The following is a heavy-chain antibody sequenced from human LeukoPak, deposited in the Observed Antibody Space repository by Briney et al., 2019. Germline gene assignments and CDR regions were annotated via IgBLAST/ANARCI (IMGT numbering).Heavy chain of an antibody. J-gene: IGHJ3*02. D-gene: IGHD3-3*01. CDR3: ARGTSTIFGVVDDAFDI. CDR2: IYYSGST. Sequence: PSETLSLTCTVSGGSISSSSYYWGWIRQPPGKGLEWIGSIYYSGSTYYNPSLKSRVTISVDTSKNQFSLKLSSVTAADTAVYYCARGTSTIFGVVDDAFDIWGQGTMVTVSS. V-gene: IGHV4-39*01. CDR1: GGSISSSSYY.